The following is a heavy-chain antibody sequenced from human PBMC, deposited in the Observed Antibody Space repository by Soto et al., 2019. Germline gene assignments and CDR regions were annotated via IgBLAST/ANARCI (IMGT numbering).Heavy chain of an antibody. CDR2: INSDGSST. V-gene: IGHV3-74*01. D-gene: IGHD1-26*01. CDR1: GFTFSSYW. Sequence: EVQLVESGGGLVQPGGSLRLSCAASGFTFSSYWMHWVRQAPGKGLVWVSRINSDGSSTSYADSVKGRFTISRDNAKNTLYLQVNSMRAEETAVYYCARRGSLNWYFDLWGRGTLVTVAS. CDR3: ARRGSLNWYFDL. J-gene: IGHJ2*01.